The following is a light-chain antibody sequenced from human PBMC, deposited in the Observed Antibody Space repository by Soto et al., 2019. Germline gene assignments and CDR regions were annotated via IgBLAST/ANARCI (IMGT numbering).Light chain of an antibody. CDR1: SSDVGKYDY. J-gene: IGLJ2*01. CDR3: SSYAGSNDFEII. CDR2: EVS. V-gene: IGLV2-8*01. Sequence: QSALTQSPSASGSPGQSVTISCTGTSSDVGKYDYVSWYQQHPGKAPKLMIYEVSKRPSGVPDRFSGSKSGNTASLTVSGLQAEDEADYYCSSYAGSNDFEIIFGGGTKLPVL.